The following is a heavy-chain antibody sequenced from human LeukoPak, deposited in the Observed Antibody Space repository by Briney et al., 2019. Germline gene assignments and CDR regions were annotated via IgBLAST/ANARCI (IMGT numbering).Heavy chain of an antibody. V-gene: IGHV1-18*01. J-gene: IGHJ5*02. D-gene: IGHD3-10*01. CDR2: ISAYNGNT. CDR3: ARRATYYYGSSNWFDP. CDR1: GYTFTSYG. Sequence: GASVKVSCKASGYTFTSYGISWVRQASGQGLEWMGWISAYNGNTNYAQKLQGRVTMTTDTSTSTAYMELRSLRSDDTAVYYCARRATYYYGSSNWFDPWGQGTLVTVSS.